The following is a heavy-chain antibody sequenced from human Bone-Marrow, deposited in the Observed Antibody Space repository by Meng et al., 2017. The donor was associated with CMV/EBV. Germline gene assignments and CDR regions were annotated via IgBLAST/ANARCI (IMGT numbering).Heavy chain of an antibody. CDR2: IYYSGST. D-gene: IGHD4-17*01. CDR3: AREGSSAFTVTTFDY. J-gene: IGHJ4*02. CDR1: GGSISSSSYY. V-gene: IGHV4-39*07. Sequence: GSLRLSCTVSGGSISSSSYYWGWIRQPPGKGLEWIGSIYYSGSTYYNPSLKSRVTISVDTSKNQFSLKLSSVTAADTAVYYCAREGSSAFTVTTFDYWGQGTLVTVSS.